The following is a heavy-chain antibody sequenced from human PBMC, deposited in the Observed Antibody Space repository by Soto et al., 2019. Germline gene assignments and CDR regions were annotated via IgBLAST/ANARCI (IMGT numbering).Heavy chain of an antibody. J-gene: IGHJ4*02. V-gene: IGHV4-31*01. CDR3: AREIDY. Sequence: QVQLQESGPGLVKPSQTLSLTCTVSGGSISSGGYYWSWIRQHPGKGLEWIGYIYYSGSTYYNPXLXSXXTISVDTSKNQFSLKLSSVTAAGPAVYYCAREIDYWGQGTLVTVSS. CDR1: GGSISSGGYY. CDR2: IYYSGST.